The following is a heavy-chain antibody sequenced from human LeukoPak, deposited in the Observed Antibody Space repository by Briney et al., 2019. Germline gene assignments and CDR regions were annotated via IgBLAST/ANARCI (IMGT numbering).Heavy chain of an antibody. CDR1: GFTFSDYY. CDR3: ARCSGYGMDV. J-gene: IGHJ6*02. CDR2: ISSSGSTI. D-gene: IGHD3-10*02. V-gene: IGHV3-11*04. Sequence: PGGSLRLSCAASGFTFSDYYMSWIRQAPGKGLEWVSYISSSGSTIYYADSVKGRFTISRDNSKNTLYLQMNSLRDEDTAVYHCARCSGYGMDVWGQGTTVTVSS.